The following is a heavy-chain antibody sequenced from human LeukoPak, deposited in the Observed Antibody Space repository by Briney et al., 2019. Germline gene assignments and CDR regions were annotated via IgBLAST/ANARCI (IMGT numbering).Heavy chain of an antibody. Sequence: SETLSLTCTVSGGSISSRNYYWGWIRQPPGKGLEWIGSMYYSGNTYYNPSLKSRVTISVDTSKNQFSLRLSSVTAADTAVYYCARAGGFTILRGAVNNWFDPWGQGTLVTVSS. J-gene: IGHJ5*02. V-gene: IGHV4-39*07. CDR3: ARAGGFTILRGAVNNWFDP. D-gene: IGHD3-10*01. CDR2: MYYSGNT. CDR1: GGSISSRNYY.